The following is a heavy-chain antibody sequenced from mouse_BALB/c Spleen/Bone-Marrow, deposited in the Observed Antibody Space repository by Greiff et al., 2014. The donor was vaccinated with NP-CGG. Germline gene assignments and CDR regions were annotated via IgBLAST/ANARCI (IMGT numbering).Heavy chain of an antibody. CDR3: AREDGLWYFDV. CDR1: GYTFSSYW. CDR2: ILPGSGST. D-gene: IGHD1-1*01. V-gene: IGHV1-9*01. Sequence: SGAELVKPGASVKISCKATGYTFSSYWIEWVKQRPGHGLEWIGEILPGSGSTNYNEKFKGKATFTADTSSNTAYMQLSSLTSEDPAVYYCAREDGLWYFDVWGAGTTVTVSS. J-gene: IGHJ1*01.